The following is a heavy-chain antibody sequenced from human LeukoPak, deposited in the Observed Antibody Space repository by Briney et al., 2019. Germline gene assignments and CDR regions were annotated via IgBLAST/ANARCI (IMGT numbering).Heavy chain of an antibody. V-gene: IGHV3-48*01. CDR1: GFTFSSYS. Sequence: GGSLRLSCAASGFTFSSYSMNWVRQAPGKGLEWVSYISFSSSTIYYADSVQGRFTISRDNAKNSLYLQMTSLRAEDTALYYCARDPTHESSGYPFDYWGQGTLVTVSS. D-gene: IGHD3-22*01. CDR2: ISFSSSTI. J-gene: IGHJ4*02. CDR3: ARDPTHESSGYPFDY.